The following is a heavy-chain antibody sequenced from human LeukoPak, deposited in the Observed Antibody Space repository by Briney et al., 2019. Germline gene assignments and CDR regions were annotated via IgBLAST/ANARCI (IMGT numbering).Heavy chain of an antibody. Sequence: PGGSRRLSCAASGFTFSSYWMHWVRQAPGKGLVWVSRINTDGSSTRYADSVNGRFTISRDNAKNTLYLQMNSLRAEDTAVYYCARDRGHGSGSYDYWGQGTLVTVSS. CDR3: ARDRGHGSGSYDY. CDR2: INTDGSST. CDR1: GFTFSSYW. D-gene: IGHD3-10*01. J-gene: IGHJ4*02. V-gene: IGHV3-74*01.